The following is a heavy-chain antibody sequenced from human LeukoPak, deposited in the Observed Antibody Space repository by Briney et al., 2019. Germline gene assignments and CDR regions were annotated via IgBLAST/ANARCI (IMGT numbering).Heavy chain of an antibody. V-gene: IGHV3-74*01. J-gene: IGHJ3*02. CDR1: GFTFSSYW. D-gene: IGHD3-22*01. Sequence: GGSLRLPCAASGFTFSSYWMHWVRQAPGKGLVWVSRINSDGSSTSYADSVKGRFTISRDNAKNTVYLQMNSLRAEDTAVYYCARGSGYYSYDAFDIWGQGTMVTVSS. CDR3: ARGSGYYSYDAFDI. CDR2: INSDGSST.